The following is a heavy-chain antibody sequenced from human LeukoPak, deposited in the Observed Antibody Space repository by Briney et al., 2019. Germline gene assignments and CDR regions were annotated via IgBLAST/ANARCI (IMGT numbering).Heavy chain of an antibody. CDR2: INPNSGGT. J-gene: IGHJ4*02. CDR1: GYTFTVYY. D-gene: IGHD6-13*01. Sequence: ASVKVSCKASGYTFTVYYMHWVRQAPGQGREGMGWINPNSGGTNYAQKFQGRGTMTRDTSISTAYMELSRLRSDDTAVYYCARSYPIAAADNYFDYWGQGTLVTVSS. V-gene: IGHV1-2*02. CDR3: ARSYPIAAADNYFDY.